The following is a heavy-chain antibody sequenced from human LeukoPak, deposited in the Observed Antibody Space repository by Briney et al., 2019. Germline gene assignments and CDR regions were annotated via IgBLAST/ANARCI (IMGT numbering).Heavy chain of an antibody. CDR1: GGSISGYY. CDR2: IYHNGDA. V-gene: IGHV4-59*01. CDR3: ARGLTVTFLDY. D-gene: IGHD4-17*01. J-gene: IGHJ4*02. Sequence: SSETLSLTCTVPGGSISGYYWSWIRQPPGKGLEFIGYIYHNGDANYNPSLKSRVTMSVVTPKNQFSLKVSSMTAADTAVYYCARGLTVTFLDYWGQGTLVTVSS.